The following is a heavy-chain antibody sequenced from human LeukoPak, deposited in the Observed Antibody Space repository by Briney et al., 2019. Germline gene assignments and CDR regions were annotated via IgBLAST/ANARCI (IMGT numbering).Heavy chain of an antibody. J-gene: IGHJ5*02. CDR2: INPSGGST. CDR1: GYTFTSYY. CDR3: ARDXXRQYGGNSVVSGWFDP. Sequence: AXVKVSCXASGYTFTSYYMHWVRQAPGQGLEWMGIINPSGGSTSYAQKFQGRVTMTRDTSTSTVYMELRRLRSEDTDVYYCARDXXRQYGGNSVVSGWFDPWGQGTLVTVSS. V-gene: IGHV1-46*01. D-gene: IGHD4-23*01.